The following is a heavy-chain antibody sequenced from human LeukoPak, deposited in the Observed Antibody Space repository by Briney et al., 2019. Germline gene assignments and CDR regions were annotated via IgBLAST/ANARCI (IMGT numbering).Heavy chain of an antibody. CDR1: GFNFSSYA. J-gene: IGHJ4*02. Sequence: GASLRLSCAASGFNFSSYAMSWVRQAPGKGLEWVSAISDSGGNTFSADSVKGRFTISRDNSKNTLYLQMNSLRAEDTAVYYCPPPSSSGWYWDYWGQGTLVTVSS. CDR2: ISDSGGNT. D-gene: IGHD6-19*01. V-gene: IGHV3-23*01. CDR3: PPPSSSGWYWDY.